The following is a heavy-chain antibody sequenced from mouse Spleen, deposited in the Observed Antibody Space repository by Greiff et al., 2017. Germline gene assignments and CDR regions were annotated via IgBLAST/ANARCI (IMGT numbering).Heavy chain of an antibody. CDR1: GYTFTSYW. CDR2: IYPGSGST. Sequence: VQLQQPGAELVKPGASVKMSCKASGYTFTSYWITWVKQRPGQGLEWIGDIYPGSGSTNYNEKFKSKATLTVDTSSSTAYMQLSSLTSEDSAVYYCAHSFYDYGGYFDVWGAGTTVTVSS. D-gene: IGHD2-4*01. V-gene: IGHV1-55*01. CDR3: AHSFYDYGGYFDV. J-gene: IGHJ1*01.